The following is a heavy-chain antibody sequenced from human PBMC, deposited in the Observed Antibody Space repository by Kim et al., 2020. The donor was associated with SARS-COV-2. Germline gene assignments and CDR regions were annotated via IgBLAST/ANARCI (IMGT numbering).Heavy chain of an antibody. V-gene: IGHV4-34*01. CDR2: INHSGST. J-gene: IGHJ4*02. CDR1: GGSFSGYY. CDR3: ARGRGGYSYGYGRYFDY. D-gene: IGHD5-18*01. Sequence: SETLSLTCAVYGGSFSGYYWSWIRQPPGKGLEWIGEINHSGSTNYNPSLKSRVTISVDTSKNQFSLKLSSVTAADTSVYYCARGRGGYSYGYGRYFDYWGQGTLVTVSS.